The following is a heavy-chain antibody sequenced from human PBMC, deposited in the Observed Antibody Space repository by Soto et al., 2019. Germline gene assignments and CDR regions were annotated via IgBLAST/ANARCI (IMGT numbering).Heavy chain of an antibody. CDR2: IRSEAYGGTT. V-gene: IGHV3-49*04. Sequence: PGGSLRLSCTASGFTLGDYAMSWVRQAPGKGLEWVGFIRSEAYGGTTEYAASVKGRFTISRDDSKSIAYLQMNSLKNEDTAVYYCTRAYAQYYYDSSGYYLDYWGQGTLVTVSS. CDR3: TRAYAQYYYDSSGYYLDY. CDR1: GFTLGDYA. J-gene: IGHJ4*02. D-gene: IGHD3-22*01.